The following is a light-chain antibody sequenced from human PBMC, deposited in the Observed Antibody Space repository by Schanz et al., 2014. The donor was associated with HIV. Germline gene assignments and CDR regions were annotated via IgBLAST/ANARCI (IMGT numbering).Light chain of an antibody. CDR3: QQYGSSPPT. J-gene: IGKJ1*01. Sequence: IVLTQSPGTLSLSPGERGTLSCRASQSISSSLLAWYQKKPGQAPTLLIYAASSRASGIPDRFSGSGSGADFTLTISRLEPEDFAVYHCQQYGSSPPTFGQGTKVEIK. CDR2: AAS. V-gene: IGKV3-20*01. CDR1: QSISSSL.